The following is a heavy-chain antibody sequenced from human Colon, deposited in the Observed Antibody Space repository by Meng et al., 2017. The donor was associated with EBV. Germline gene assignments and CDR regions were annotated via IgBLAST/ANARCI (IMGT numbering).Heavy chain of an antibody. D-gene: IGHD2-21*01. CDR3: ARVWQSLTAFFDS. CDR2: VYHTGST. J-gene: IGHJ4*02. CDR1: GGSISSSHW. V-gene: IGHV4-4*02. Sequence: QVQLQASGPGLVKPSGTLSLTCAVSGGSISSSHWWTWVRQPPGKGLEWIGEVYHTGSTKYNPSLKSRLTISVAKSKNQFSLNLTSVTAADTAVYYCARVWQSLTAFFDSWGQGTLVTVSS.